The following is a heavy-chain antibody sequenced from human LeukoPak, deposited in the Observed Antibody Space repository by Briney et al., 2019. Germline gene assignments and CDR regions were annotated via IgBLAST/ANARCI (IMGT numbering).Heavy chain of an antibody. Sequence: GGSLRLSCAASGFTFSSYAMSWVRQAPGKGLEWVSAISGSGGSTYYADSVKGRFTISRDNSKNTLYLQMNSLRAEDTAVYYCAKDRDDYVWGSYRSIYWGQGTLVTVSS. D-gene: IGHD3-16*02. J-gene: IGHJ4*02. V-gene: IGHV3-23*01. CDR1: GFTFSSYA. CDR2: ISGSGGST. CDR3: AKDRDDYVWGSYRSIY.